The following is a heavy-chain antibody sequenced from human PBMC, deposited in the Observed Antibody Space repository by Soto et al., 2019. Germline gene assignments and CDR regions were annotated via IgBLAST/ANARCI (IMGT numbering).Heavy chain of an antibody. Sequence: ASVKVSCKASGYTFTSYGISWVRQAPGQGLEWMGWISAYSGNTNYAQKLQGRVTMTTDTSTSTAYMELRSLRSDDTAVYYCASGQLYVTGTTFDYWGQGTLVTVSS. CDR3: ASGQLYVTGTTFDY. J-gene: IGHJ4*02. CDR1: GYTFTSYG. V-gene: IGHV1-18*01. CDR2: ISAYSGNT. D-gene: IGHD1-7*01.